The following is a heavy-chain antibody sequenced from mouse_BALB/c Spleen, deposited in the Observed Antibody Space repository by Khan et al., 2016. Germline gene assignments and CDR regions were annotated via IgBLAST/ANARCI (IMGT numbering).Heavy chain of an antibody. CDR1: GYSFTGYY. D-gene: IGHD2-14*01. J-gene: IGHJ4*01. Sequence: VQLKQSGPDLVKPGASVKISCKASGYSFTGYYMDWVKQSPGKSLEWIGRLNPNTGGTTYNHNFKGKAILTVDTSSTTAYMQLSSLTYEDSAIYCCVRGAMDVWGPGTSVTVSS. CDR2: LNPNTGGT. CDR3: VRGAMDV. V-gene: IGHV1-43*01.